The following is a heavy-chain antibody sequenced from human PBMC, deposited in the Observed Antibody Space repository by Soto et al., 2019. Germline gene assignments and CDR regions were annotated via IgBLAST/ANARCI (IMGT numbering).Heavy chain of an antibody. Sequence: QLQQSGPRLVKPSQTLSLTCAISGDSVTAYGSAWNWIRQSPSRGLEWLGRTYYRSKWYNDYAVSVKSRLNISPDTSTNQFSLQLNSVDPEDTAVYFCARSRENPRNGMDVWGQGTTVTVSS. V-gene: IGHV6-1*01. D-gene: IGHD1-26*01. J-gene: IGHJ6*02. CDR1: GDSVTAYGSA. CDR2: TYYRSKWYN. CDR3: ARSRENPRNGMDV.